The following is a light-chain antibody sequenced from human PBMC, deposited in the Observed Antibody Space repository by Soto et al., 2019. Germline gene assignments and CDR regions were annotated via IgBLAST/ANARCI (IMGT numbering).Light chain of an antibody. CDR2: DTS. Sequence: EIVLTQSPATLSLSPGERATLSCRASQSVENYLAWFQQKRGQAPRLLIYDTSNRAAGIPDRFSGSGSGTDVSLTISSLEHEDFAVYYCHQRYIWPPLTFGGGTKVEIK. CDR3: HQRYIWPPLT. J-gene: IGKJ4*01. V-gene: IGKV3-11*01. CDR1: QSVENY.